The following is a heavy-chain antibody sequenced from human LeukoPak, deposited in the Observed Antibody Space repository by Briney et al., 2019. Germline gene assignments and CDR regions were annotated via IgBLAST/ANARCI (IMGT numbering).Heavy chain of an antibody. V-gene: IGHV1-18*01. CDR1: VYTFPRYG. D-gene: IGHD5-18*01. J-gene: IGHJ6*02. CDR3: ARERGYSYSFVDYTERYL. CDR2: ISAYNGNT. Sequence: GSVKESLLSSVYTFPRYGIGRLRQAPGQGLEWMGWISAYNGNTNYAQKLQGRVTMTTDTSTSTAYMELRSLRSDDTAVYYCARERGYSYSFVDYTERYLWGQGTTVTVSS.